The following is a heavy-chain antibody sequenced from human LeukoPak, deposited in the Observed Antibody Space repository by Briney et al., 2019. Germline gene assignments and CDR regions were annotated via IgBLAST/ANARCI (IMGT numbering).Heavy chain of an antibody. CDR3: ASHDVRTSANVGYFDY. Sequence: PSETLSLTCTVSGGSISSSSYYWGWIRQPPGKGLEWVGSIYYSGSTYYNPSLKSRVTISVDTSKNQFSLKLSSVTAADTAVYYCASHDVRTSANVGYFDYWGQGTLVAVSS. J-gene: IGHJ4*02. CDR1: GGSISSSSYY. V-gene: IGHV4-39*01. CDR2: IYYSGST. D-gene: IGHD1-1*01.